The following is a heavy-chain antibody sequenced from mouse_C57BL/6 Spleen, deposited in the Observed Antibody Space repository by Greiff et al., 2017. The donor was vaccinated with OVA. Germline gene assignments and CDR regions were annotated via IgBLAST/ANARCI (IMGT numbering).Heavy chain of an antibody. CDR1: GYTFTSYW. D-gene: IGHD2-1*01. Sequence: QVQLQQPGAELVRPGSSVKLSCKASGYTFTSYWMDWVKQRPGQGLEWIGNIYPSDSETHYNQKFKDKATLTADKSSSTAYMQLSSLTSEDSAVYYCARDYGNSYYFDYWGQGTTLTVSS. CDR3: ARDYGNSYYFDY. CDR2: IYPSDSET. V-gene: IGHV1-61*01. J-gene: IGHJ2*01.